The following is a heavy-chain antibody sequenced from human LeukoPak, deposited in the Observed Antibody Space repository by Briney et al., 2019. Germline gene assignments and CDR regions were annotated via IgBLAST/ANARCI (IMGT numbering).Heavy chain of an antibody. CDR2: IIPILAIT. V-gene: IGHV1-69*04. CDR1: GGTFSSYA. CDR3: AREGNSAFDY. Sequence: SVKVSCKASGGTFSSYAISWVRQAPGQGLEWMGGIIPILAITNYAQKFQGRVTITADKSTSTAYMELSSLRSEDTAVYYCAREGNSAFDYWGQGTLVTVSS. D-gene: IGHD1-1*01. J-gene: IGHJ4*02.